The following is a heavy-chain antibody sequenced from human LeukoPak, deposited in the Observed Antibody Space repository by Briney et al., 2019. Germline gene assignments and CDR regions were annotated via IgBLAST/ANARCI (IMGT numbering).Heavy chain of an antibody. CDR2: INPSGGST. V-gene: IGHV1-46*01. D-gene: IGHD3-22*01. J-gene: IGHJ4*02. CDR3: ARDQGGPPYYYDSSGYYD. Sequence: ASVKVSCKASGYTFTSYYMHWGRQAPGQGLEWMGIINPSGGSTSYAQKFQGRVTMTRDTSTSTVYMELSSLRSEDTAVYYCARDQGGPPYYYDSSGYYDWGQGTLVTVSS. CDR1: GYTFTSYY.